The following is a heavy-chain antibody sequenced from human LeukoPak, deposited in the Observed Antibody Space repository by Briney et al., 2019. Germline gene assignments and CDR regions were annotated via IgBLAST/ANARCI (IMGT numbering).Heavy chain of an antibody. D-gene: IGHD6-13*01. CDR2: IIPIFGTA. V-gene: IGHV1-69*13. Sequence: SVKVSCKASGGTFSSYAISWVRQAPGQGLEWMGGIIPIFGTANYAQKFQGRVTITADESTSTAYMELSSLRSEDTAVYYCARGGYSRNWFDPWGQGTLVTVSS. CDR3: ARGGYSRNWFDP. CDR1: GGTFSSYA. J-gene: IGHJ5*02.